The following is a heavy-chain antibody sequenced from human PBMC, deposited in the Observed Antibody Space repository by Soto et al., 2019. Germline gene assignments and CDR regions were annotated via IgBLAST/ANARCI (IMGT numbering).Heavy chain of an antibody. CDR2: IYYSGST. CDR3: ATRITVFGLLIPPFDP. D-gene: IGHD3-3*01. V-gene: IGHV4-30-4*02. J-gene: IGHJ5*02. Sequence: SETLSLTCTVSGGSISSGDYYWSWIRQPSGKGLEWIGYIYYSGSTYYNPSLKSRVTISVDTSKNQFSLKLSSVTAADTAIYYCATRITVFGLLIPPFDPWGQRTQVTVSS. CDR1: GGSISSGDYY.